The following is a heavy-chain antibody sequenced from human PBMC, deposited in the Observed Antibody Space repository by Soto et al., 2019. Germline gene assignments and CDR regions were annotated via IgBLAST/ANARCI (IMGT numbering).Heavy chain of an antibody. V-gene: IGHV4-31*03. CDR3: ARFVKSYYYGVDV. CDR1: GVPVSSAGYY. Sequence: SEPLSLTCTVSGVPVSSAGYYWTWIRKPPWKGLEWMGYISYSGSTYYNPSLKNRITISLDTSKSQFSLKLTSVTAADTALYYCARFVKSYYYGVDVWGQGTTVTVSS. D-gene: IGHD2-21*01. CDR2: ISYSGST. J-gene: IGHJ6*02.